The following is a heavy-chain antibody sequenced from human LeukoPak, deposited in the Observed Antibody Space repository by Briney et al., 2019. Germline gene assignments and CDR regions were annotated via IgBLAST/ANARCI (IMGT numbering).Heavy chain of an antibody. Sequence: PGGSLRLSCAGSGFTLSSTYMSWVRQAPGKGLEWVSVIYGGTSTYHADSVKGRFTVSRDDSRNTLYLQMGSLRAEDTAVYYCASRYEGASYYYYGMDVWGQGTTVTVSS. CDR3: ASRYEGASYYYYGMDV. V-gene: IGHV3-66*01. D-gene: IGHD1-14*01. CDR2: IYGGTST. CDR1: GFTLSSTY. J-gene: IGHJ6*02.